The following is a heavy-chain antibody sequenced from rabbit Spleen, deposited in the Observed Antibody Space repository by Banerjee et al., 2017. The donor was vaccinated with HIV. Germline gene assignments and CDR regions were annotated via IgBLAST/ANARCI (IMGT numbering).Heavy chain of an antibody. CDR2: IDPVFGSA. CDR1: GFSFSFNNY. V-gene: IGHV1S7*01. Sequence: QSLEESGGGLVKPGGTLTLPCTVSGFSFSFNNYMCWVRQAPGKGLEWIGYIDPVFGSAYYASWVNGRFSISRENTQNTVSLQLNSLTAADTATYFCARGGGLWGPGTLVTVS. CDR3: ARGGGL. J-gene: IGHJ6*01.